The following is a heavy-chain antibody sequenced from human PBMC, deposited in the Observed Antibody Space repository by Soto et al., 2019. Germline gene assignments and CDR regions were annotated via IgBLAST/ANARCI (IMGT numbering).Heavy chain of an antibody. V-gene: IGHV3-23*01. D-gene: IGHD3-9*01. Sequence: EVQLLESGGGLVQPGGSRRLSCAASGFTFSSYAMSWVRQAPGKGLEWVSGITGSGSSTYYADSVKGRFTISRDNSKNTVYLKMSRQRAENTAVYYGTTPGSWDVVLTGYYDSYYYMDVWGKGTTVTVSS. CDR2: ITGSGSST. CDR1: GFTFSSYA. J-gene: IGHJ6*03. CDR3: TTPGSWDVVLTGYYDSYYYMDV.